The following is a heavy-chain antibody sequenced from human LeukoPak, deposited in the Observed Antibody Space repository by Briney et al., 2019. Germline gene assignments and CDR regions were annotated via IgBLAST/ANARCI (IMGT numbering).Heavy chain of an antibody. CDR2: IYYSGST. Sequence: SETLSLTCTVSGGSISSYYWSWIRQPPGKGLVWIGYIYYSGSTNYNPSLKSRVTISVDTSKNQFSLKLTSVTAADTAVYYCARDAYVSYYYYGMDVWGKGTTVTVSS. D-gene: IGHD3-16*01. CDR3: ARDAYVSYYYYGMDV. V-gene: IGHV4-59*01. J-gene: IGHJ6*04. CDR1: GGSISSYY.